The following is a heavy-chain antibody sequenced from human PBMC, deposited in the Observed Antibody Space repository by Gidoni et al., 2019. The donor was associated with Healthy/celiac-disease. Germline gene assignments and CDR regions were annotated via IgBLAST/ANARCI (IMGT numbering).Heavy chain of an antibody. CDR2: TYYRAKWYN. D-gene: IGHD3-9*01. Sequence: QVHLQQSGPGLVKPSQTLSLTCAISGESVSSNSAAWNWIRQSPSRGLEWLGRTYYRAKWYNDYAVSVKSRITINPDTSKNQFSLQLNSVTPEDTAVYYCAREERTYDILTGYYRYYFDYWGQGTLVTVSS. J-gene: IGHJ4*02. CDR3: AREERTYDILTGYYRYYFDY. CDR1: GESVSSNSAA. V-gene: IGHV6-1*01.